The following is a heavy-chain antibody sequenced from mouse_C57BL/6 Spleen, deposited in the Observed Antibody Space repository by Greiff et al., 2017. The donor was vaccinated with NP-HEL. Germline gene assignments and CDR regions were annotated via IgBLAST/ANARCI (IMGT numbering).Heavy chain of an antibody. CDR3: AREGITTVDGWYFEV. J-gene: IGHJ1*03. D-gene: IGHD1-1*01. CDR2: IKPNNGGT. Sequence: EVQLQQSGPELVKPGASVKMSCKASGYTFTDYNMHWVKQSHGKSLEWIGYIKPNNGGTSYNQKFKGKATLTVNKSSSTAYMELRSLTSEDSAVYYCAREGITTVDGWYFEVWGTGTTVTVSS. V-gene: IGHV1-22*01. CDR1: GYTFTDYN.